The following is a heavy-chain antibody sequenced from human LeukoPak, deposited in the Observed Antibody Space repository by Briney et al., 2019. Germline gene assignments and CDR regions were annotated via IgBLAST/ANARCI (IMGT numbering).Heavy chain of an antibody. CDR2: ISRSSAYI. V-gene: IGHV3-21*05. Sequence: KTGGSLRLSCAASGFTFSSFNMNWVRQAPGKGPEWVSYISRSSAYIHYADSVRGRFAISRDNAKNSLYLQMNSLRAEDTSIHYCARVWQDYSNADYWGQGTLVTVSS. D-gene: IGHD4-11*01. CDR1: GFTFSSFN. J-gene: IGHJ4*02. CDR3: ARVWQDYSNADY.